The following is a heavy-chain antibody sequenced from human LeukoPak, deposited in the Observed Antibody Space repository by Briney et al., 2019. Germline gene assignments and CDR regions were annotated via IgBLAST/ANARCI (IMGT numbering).Heavy chain of an antibody. D-gene: IGHD4/OR15-4a*01. J-gene: IGHJ5*01. Sequence: SETLSLTCTVSGGSIRSSYYYWGWIRQPPGKGLEWVGSIYDSGSTYYNPSLKSRVTISVDTSKNQFSLKLNSVTAADTAVYYCVRHDGRGGATMGAFDSWGQGSLVTVSS. CDR1: GGSIRSSYYY. CDR3: VRHDGRGGATMGAFDS. V-gene: IGHV4-39*01. CDR2: IYDSGST.